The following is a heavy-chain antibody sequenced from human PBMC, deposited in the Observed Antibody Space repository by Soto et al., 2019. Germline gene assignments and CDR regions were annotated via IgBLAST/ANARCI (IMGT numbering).Heavy chain of an antibody. D-gene: IGHD6-13*01. CDR1: GFTFSSYW. CDR2: IKQDGSEK. J-gene: IGHJ6*02. Sequence: RLSCAASGFTFSSYWMSWVRQAPGKGLEWVANIKQDGSEKYYVDSVKGRFTISRDNAKNSLYLQMNSLRAEDTAVYYCARDGGSSWYFGYYYYGMDVWGQGTTVTVSS. V-gene: IGHV3-7*01. CDR3: ARDGGSSWYFGYYYYGMDV.